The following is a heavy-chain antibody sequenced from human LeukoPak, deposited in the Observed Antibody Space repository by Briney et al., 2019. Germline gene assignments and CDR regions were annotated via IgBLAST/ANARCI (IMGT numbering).Heavy chain of an antibody. CDR1: GFTFSSYG. J-gene: IGHJ4*02. Sequence: GRSLRLSCAASGFTFSSYGMHWVRQAPGKGLEWVAVISYDGGNKYYADSVKGRFTISRDNSKNTLYLQMNSLRAEDTAVYYCAKDPAVGAAAGQFDYWGQGTLVTVSS. V-gene: IGHV3-30*18. CDR2: ISYDGGNK. CDR3: AKDPAVGAAAGQFDY. D-gene: IGHD6-13*01.